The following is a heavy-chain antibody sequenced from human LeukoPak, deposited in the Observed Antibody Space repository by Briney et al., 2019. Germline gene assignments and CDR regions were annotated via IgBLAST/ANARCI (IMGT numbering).Heavy chain of an antibody. CDR1: GFTFSSYG. D-gene: IGHD3-16*01. CDR2: IWYDGSNK. CDR3: AKDGGHL. J-gene: IGHJ3*01. V-gene: IGHV3-33*03. Sequence: GGSLRLSCAASGFTFSSYGMHCVRQAPGKGLEWVAVIWYDGSNKYYADSVKGRFTISRDNSKNSLYLQMNSLRTEDTALYYCAKDGGHLWGQGTMVTVSS.